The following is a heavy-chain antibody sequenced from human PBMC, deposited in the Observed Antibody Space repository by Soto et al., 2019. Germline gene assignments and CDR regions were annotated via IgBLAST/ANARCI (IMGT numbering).Heavy chain of an antibody. Sequence: LRLSCTVSGFAFSNYGINWVRQAPGKGLEWVSSISKSDYTYYSDSVKGRFTISRDNAKNSVSLQMNTLRVEDTAVYYCAREDSIVIPAVSDFWGQGTLVTVSS. CDR3: AREDSIVIPAVSDF. V-gene: IGHV3-21*01. CDR1: GFAFSNYG. J-gene: IGHJ4*02. CDR2: ISKSDYT. D-gene: IGHD2-2*01.